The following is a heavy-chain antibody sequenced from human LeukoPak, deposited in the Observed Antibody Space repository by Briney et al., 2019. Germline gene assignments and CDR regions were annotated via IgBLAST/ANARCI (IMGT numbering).Heavy chain of an antibody. J-gene: IGHJ4*02. V-gene: IGHV3-74*01. CDR1: GFTFTTYW. CDR3: ARERYGSGNFDY. D-gene: IGHD3-10*01. CDR2: INSDGSNT. Sequence: GGSLRLSCAASGFTFTTYWMHWVRQVPGKGLVWVSRINSDGSNTGYADSVKGRFTISRDNAKNTLYLQMNSMRAEDTALYYCARERYGSGNFDYWGQGTLVTVSS.